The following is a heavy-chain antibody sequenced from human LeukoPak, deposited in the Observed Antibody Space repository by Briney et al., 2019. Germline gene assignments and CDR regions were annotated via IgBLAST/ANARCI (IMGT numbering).Heavy chain of an antibody. CDR3: AKLAAAGTAHYYFDY. D-gene: IGHD6-13*01. CDR1: GYTFTSYH. CDR2: INPSGGST. V-gene: IGHV1-46*01. Sequence: EASVKVSCKASGYTFTSYHIHWVRQAPGQGLEIMGIINPSGGSTTYAQKFQGRVTMTRDTSTSTVYMELSSLRSEDTAVYYCAKLAAAGTAHYYFDYWGQGTLVTVSS. J-gene: IGHJ4*02.